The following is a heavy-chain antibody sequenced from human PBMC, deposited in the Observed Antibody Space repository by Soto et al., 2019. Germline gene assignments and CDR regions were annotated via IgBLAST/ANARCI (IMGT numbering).Heavy chain of an antibody. CDR2: IWYDGSNK. Sequence: QVQLVESGGGVVQPGRSLRLSCAASGFTFSSYGMHWVRQAPGKGLEWVAVIWYDGSNKYYADSVKGRFTISRDNSKNTLYLQMNSLRAEDTAVYYCARNYYYGSGIEGMDVWGQGTMVTVSS. V-gene: IGHV3-33*01. D-gene: IGHD3-10*01. CDR1: GFTFSSYG. CDR3: ARNYYYGSGIEGMDV. J-gene: IGHJ6*02.